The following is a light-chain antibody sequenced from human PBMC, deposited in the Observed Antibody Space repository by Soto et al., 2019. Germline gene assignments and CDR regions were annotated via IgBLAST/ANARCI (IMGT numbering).Light chain of an antibody. V-gene: IGKV1-9*01. CDR2: AAS. J-gene: IGKJ4*01. Sequence: DIQLTQSPSFLSASVGDRVTITCRASQGIYSHLAWYQQKPGKAPKLLIYAASTLQSGVPSRFSGSRSGTDFTLTVSSLQPDDFATYYCQHHNSYPLTCGGGTKVEIK. CDR3: QHHNSYPLT. CDR1: QGIYSH.